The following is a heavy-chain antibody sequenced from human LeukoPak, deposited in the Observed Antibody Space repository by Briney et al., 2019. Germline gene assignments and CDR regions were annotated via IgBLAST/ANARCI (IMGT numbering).Heavy chain of an antibody. CDR3: ARDDIVVGRRQYYYYGMDV. Sequence: GGSLRLSCAASGFTFSSYEMKWVRQAPGKGLEWVSYISSSGSTIYYADSVKGRFTVSRDNAKNSLYLQMNSLRAEDTAVYYCARDDIVVGRRQYYYYGMDVWGQGTTVTVSS. V-gene: IGHV3-48*03. CDR1: GFTFSSYE. J-gene: IGHJ6*02. D-gene: IGHD2-21*01. CDR2: ISSSGSTI.